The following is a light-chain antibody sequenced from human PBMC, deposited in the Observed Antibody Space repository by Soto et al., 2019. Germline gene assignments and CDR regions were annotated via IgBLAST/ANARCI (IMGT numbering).Light chain of an antibody. CDR2: EVS. Sequence: QSALTQPASVSGSPGQSITISCTGTSSDVGGYNYVSWYQQHPGKAPKLKIYEVSNRPSGVSNRFSGSKSDNTASLTISGLQAEDEADYYCSSYTSSSTLVFGAGTKLTVL. CDR1: SSDVGGYNY. V-gene: IGLV2-14*01. CDR3: SSYTSSSTLV. J-gene: IGLJ1*01.